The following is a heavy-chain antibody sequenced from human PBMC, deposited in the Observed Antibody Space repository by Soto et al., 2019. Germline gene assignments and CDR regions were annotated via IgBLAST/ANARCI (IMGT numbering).Heavy chain of an antibody. CDR3: AKDEGYYHGSGATGSWFDP. D-gene: IGHD3-22*01. J-gene: IGHJ5*02. Sequence: EVQLVESGGGLVQPGGSLRLSCAASGFTVNTNYMTWVRQAPGKGLEWVSVLYSGGSAYDADSVRGRFTISRDNSKNTLYLQMNSLRAEDTAVYYCAKDEGYYHGSGATGSWFDPWGQGTLVTVSS. V-gene: IGHV3-53*01. CDR1: GFTVNTNY. CDR2: LYSGGSA.